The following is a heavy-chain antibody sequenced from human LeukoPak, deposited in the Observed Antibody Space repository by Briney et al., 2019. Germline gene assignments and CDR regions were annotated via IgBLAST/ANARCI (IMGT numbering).Heavy chain of an antibody. CDR3: AKGSSGWSTDAFDI. Sequence: GRSLRLSCAASGFTFDDYAMHWVRQAPGKGLEWVSGISWNSGSIGYADSVKGRFTISRDNAKNSLYLQMNSLRAEDTAFYYCAKGSSGWSTDAFDIWGQGTMVTVSS. CDR1: GFTFDDYA. V-gene: IGHV3-9*01. D-gene: IGHD6-19*01. J-gene: IGHJ3*02. CDR2: ISWNSGSI.